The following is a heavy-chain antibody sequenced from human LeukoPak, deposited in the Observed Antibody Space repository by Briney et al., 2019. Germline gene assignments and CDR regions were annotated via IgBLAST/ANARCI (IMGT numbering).Heavy chain of an antibody. CDR2: IYYSGST. Sequence: SETLSLTCIVSGGSISSSSYYWGWIRQPPGKGLEWIGSIYYSGSTYYNPSLKSRVTISVDTSKNQFSLKLSSVTAADTAVYYCAREVDITMIVVVLYYFDYWGQGTLVTVSS. CDR3: AREVDITMIVVVLYYFDY. D-gene: IGHD3-22*01. J-gene: IGHJ4*02. V-gene: IGHV4-39*07. CDR1: GGSISSSSYY.